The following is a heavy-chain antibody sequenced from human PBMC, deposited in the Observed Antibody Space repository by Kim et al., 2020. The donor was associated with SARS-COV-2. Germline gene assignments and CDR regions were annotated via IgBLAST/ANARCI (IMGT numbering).Heavy chain of an antibody. D-gene: IGHD2-2*01. CDR3: ARSWDIVVVPAAMSLDY. J-gene: IGHJ4*02. V-gene: IGHV1-69*01. Sequence: FQGRVTITADESTSTAYMELSSLRSEDTAVYYCARSWDIVVVPAAMSLDYWGQGTLVTVSS.